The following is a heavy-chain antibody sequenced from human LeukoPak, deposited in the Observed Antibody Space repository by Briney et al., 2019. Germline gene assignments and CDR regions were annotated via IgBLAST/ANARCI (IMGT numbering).Heavy chain of an antibody. D-gene: IGHD3-9*01. J-gene: IGHJ6*04. V-gene: IGHV5-51*01. CDR3: ARLTYYDILTGYYPDGMDV. Sequence: GESLKISCKGSGYSFTSYWIGWVRQMPGKGLEWMGIIYPGDSDTRYSPSFQGQVTISADKSISTAYLQWSSLKASDTAMYYCARLTYYDILTGYYPDGMDVWGKATTVTVSS. CDR1: GYSFTSYW. CDR2: IYPGDSDT.